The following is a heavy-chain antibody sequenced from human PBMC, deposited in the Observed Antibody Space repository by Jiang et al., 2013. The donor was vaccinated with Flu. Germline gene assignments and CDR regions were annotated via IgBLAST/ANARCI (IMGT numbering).Heavy chain of an antibody. CDR1: GGSFGSNY. D-gene: IGHD5-18*01. CDR3: ARGGRQQWLRCQC. J-gene: IGHJ1*01. CDR2: IHYTGTT. Sequence: GSGLVKPSETLSLACTFSGGSFGSNYLSWIRQSPGKGLEWIGFIHYTGTTNYNPSLQSRVAIALDTSKNQFSLWLSSVTATDTAMYYCARGGRQQWLRCQCGGQGDMVIVS. V-gene: IGHV4-59*08.